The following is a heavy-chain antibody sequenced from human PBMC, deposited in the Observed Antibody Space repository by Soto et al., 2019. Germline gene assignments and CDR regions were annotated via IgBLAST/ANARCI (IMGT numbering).Heavy chain of an antibody. CDR1: GYTFTSYG. D-gene: IGHD3-3*01. CDR3: ARFYFWAADYYYYYGMDV. Sequence: GASVKVSCKASGYTFTSYGISWVRQAPGQGLEWMGWISAYNGNTNYAQKLQGRVTMTTDTSTSTAYMELRSLRSDDTAVYYCARFYFWAADYYYYYGMDVWGQGTTVTVSS. V-gene: IGHV1-18*01. J-gene: IGHJ6*02. CDR2: ISAYNGNT.